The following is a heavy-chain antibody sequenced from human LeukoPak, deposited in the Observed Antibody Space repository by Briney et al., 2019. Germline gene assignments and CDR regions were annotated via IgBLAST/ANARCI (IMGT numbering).Heavy chain of an antibody. CDR1: GYTFGTYG. J-gene: IGHJ4*02. V-gene: IGHV1-18*01. CDR3: AKVVGDRMDY. D-gene: IGHD3-16*02. CDR2: ISAHNAQT. Sequence: ASVKVSCKASGYTFGTYGFCWVRQAPGQGLEWMGWISAHNAQTKSAQKLQDRLSMTTDTSTTTAYMELRSLRSDDTAVYYCAKVVGDRMDYWGQGTLVTVSS.